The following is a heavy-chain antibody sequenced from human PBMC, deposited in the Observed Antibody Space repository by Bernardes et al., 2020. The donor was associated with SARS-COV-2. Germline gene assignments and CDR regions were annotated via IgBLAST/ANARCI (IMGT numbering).Heavy chain of an antibody. D-gene: IGHD3-16*01. V-gene: IGHV3-23*01. J-gene: IGHJ4*02. CDR2: VGTDGNT. CDR3: ARDLFWWSAADY. Sequence: GGSLCLSCAASGFSLSSHALSWVRQAPGKGLEWVSGVGTDGNTHYRDSVRGRFSISRDTSKNILCLQMDSLRGEDTAVYFCARDLFWWSAADYWGQGTLVTVS. CDR1: GFSLSSHA.